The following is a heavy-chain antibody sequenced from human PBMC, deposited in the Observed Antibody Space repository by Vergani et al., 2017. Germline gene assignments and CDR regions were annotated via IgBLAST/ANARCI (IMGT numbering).Heavy chain of an antibody. Sequence: EVQLSESGGGLLQPGGSLRLSCAASGFTFSTYAMHWVRQAPGKGLEYVSGISSNGGSTYYANSVKGRFTISRDNSKNTLFLLMGSLRAEDMAVYYCASDQEGHSSSSPPDYWGQGTLVTVSS. J-gene: IGHJ4*02. CDR3: ASDQEGHSSSSPPDY. CDR2: ISSNGGST. V-gene: IGHV3-64*01. D-gene: IGHD6-6*01. CDR1: GFTFSTYA.